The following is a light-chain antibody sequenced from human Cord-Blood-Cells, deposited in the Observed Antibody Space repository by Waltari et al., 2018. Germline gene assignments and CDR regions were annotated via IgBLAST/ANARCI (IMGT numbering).Light chain of an antibody. Sequence: DIQMTQSPSSLSASVGDRVTITCRANQSISSYLNWYQQKPGKAPKLLIYAASSLQSGVPSRFSGSGSGTDFTLTISSLQPEDFATYYCQQYDNLPLTFGGGTKVEIK. CDR1: QSISSY. V-gene: IGKV1-39*01. CDR3: QQYDNLPLT. CDR2: AAS. J-gene: IGKJ4*01.